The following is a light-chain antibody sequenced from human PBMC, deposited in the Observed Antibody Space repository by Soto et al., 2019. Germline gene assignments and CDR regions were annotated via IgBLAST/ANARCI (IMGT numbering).Light chain of an antibody. Sequence: EIVLTQSPGTLSLSPGERATLSCRASQSVRNNYLAWYQQRPGQAPRLLIYAASSRATGIPDRFSGSGSGTDFTLTISRLEPEDFAVYYCQQYGSSSTFGQGTKVDIK. J-gene: IGKJ1*01. V-gene: IGKV3-20*01. CDR1: QSVRNNY. CDR2: AAS. CDR3: QQYGSSST.